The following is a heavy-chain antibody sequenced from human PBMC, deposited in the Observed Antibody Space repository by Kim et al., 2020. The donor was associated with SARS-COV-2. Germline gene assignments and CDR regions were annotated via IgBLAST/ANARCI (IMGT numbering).Heavy chain of an antibody. CDR1: GGSVSSGSYY. V-gene: IGHV4-61*01. Sequence: SETLSLTCTVSGGSVSSGSYYWSWIRQPPGKGLEWIGYIYYSGSTNYNPSLKSRVTISVDTSKNQFSLKLSSVTAADTAVYYCARDQLGTVGGAYYGSGNGMDVWGQGTTVTVSS. CDR3: ARDQLGTVGGAYYGSGNGMDV. CDR2: IYYSGST. D-gene: IGHD3-10*01. J-gene: IGHJ6*02.